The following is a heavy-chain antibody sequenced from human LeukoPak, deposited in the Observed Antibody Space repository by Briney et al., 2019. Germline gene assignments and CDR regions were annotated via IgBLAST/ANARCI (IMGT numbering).Heavy chain of an antibody. CDR2: IYYSGST. CDR1: GGSISSYY. J-gene: IGHJ4*02. V-gene: IGHV4-59*01. CDR3: ARDNSSGWFDY. Sequence: SETLYLTCTVSGGSISSYYWSWLRQPPGKGPEWIGYIYYSGSTNYNPSLTSRVTISVDTSKNQFSLKLSSVTAADTAVYYCARDNSSGWFDYWGQGTLVTVSS. D-gene: IGHD6-19*01.